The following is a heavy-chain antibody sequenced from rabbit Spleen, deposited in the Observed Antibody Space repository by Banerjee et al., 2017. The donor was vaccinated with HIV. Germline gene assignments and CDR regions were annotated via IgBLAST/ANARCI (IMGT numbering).Heavy chain of an antibody. D-gene: IGHD1-1*01. CDR2: IDTGSSGFT. CDR3: ARDSGSGAYIDGVFNL. V-gene: IGHV1S40*01. J-gene: IGHJ4*01. Sequence: QSLEESGGDLVKPGASLTLTCIASGVSFSGNSYMCWVRQAPGKGLEWIACIDTGSSGFTYFASWAKGRFTISKTSSTTVTLQMTSLTAADTASYFCARDSGSGAYIDGVFNLWGQGTLVTVS. CDR1: GVSFSGNSY.